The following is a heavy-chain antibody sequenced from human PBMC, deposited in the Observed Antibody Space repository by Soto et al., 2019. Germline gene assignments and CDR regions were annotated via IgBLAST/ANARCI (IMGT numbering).Heavy chain of an antibody. CDR3: ARHEGNGNVWPLDY. CDR2: IHYSGST. Sequence: SETLSLTCTVSGDSIGTTHSYWAWISQSPGKGLEWIGNIHYSGSTYYMPSLRSRVTLSVDTSNNQFSLRLTSVTAEDTPVYYCARHEGNGNVWPLDYWGQGILVTVSS. V-gene: IGHV4-39*01. D-gene: IGHD2-8*01. J-gene: IGHJ4*02. CDR1: GDSIGTTHSY.